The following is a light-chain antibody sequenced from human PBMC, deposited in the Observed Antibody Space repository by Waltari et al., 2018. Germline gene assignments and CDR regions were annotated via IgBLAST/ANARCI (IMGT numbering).Light chain of an antibody. J-gene: IGLJ2*01. V-gene: IGLV3-1*01. CDR1: KLWDKY. CDR3: QAWDRTTAI. CDR2: QDT. Sequence: SYELTQPPSVSVSPGPPANIPFSGEKLWDKYVHWYPQNPGQSPVLVIYQDTKRPSGIPERLSGSNSGNTGTLTISGTQAMDEADYYCQAWDRTTAIFGGGTKLTVL.